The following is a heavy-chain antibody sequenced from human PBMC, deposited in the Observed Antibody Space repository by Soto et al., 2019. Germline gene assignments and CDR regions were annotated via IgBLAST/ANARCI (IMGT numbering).Heavy chain of an antibody. CDR3: ARHCPHSLIAVAGSFDY. Sequence: PSETLSLTCTVSGGSISSSSYYWGWIRQPPGKGLEWIGSIYYSGSTYYNPSLKSRVTISVDTSKNQFSLKLSSVTAADTAVYYCARHCPHSLIAVAGSFDYWGQGTLVTVSS. D-gene: IGHD6-19*01. CDR2: IYYSGST. V-gene: IGHV4-39*01. CDR1: GGSISSSSYY. J-gene: IGHJ4*02.